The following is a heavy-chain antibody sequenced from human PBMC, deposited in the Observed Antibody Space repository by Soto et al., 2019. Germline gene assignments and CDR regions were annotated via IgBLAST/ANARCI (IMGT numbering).Heavy chain of an antibody. CDR2: INWNSDTI. CDR3: AMSNSNDLYYHFES. CDR1: AFTFDDDA. V-gene: IGHV3-9*01. D-gene: IGHD3-22*01. Sequence: PGGSLRLSCAASAFTFDDDAMHWVRQAPGNGLEWVSGINWNSDTIGYADSVKGRFTVSRDNAKGSLLLQMSSLRAEDTAVYFCAMSNSNDLYYHFESWGQGTPVTVSS. J-gene: IGHJ4*02.